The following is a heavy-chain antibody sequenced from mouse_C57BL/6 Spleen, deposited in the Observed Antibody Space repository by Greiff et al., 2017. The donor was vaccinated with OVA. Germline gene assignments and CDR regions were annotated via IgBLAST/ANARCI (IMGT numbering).Heavy chain of an antibody. V-gene: IGHV1-82*01. Sequence: VQLQESGPELVKPGASVKISCKASGYAFSSSWMNWVKQRPGKGLEWIGRIYPGDGDTNYNGKFKGKATLTADKSSSTAYMQLSSLTSEDSAVYFCARSSYYGSSYSDYWGQGTTLTVSS. CDR3: ARSSYYGSSYSDY. D-gene: IGHD1-1*01. J-gene: IGHJ2*01. CDR1: GYAFSSSW. CDR2: IYPGDGDT.